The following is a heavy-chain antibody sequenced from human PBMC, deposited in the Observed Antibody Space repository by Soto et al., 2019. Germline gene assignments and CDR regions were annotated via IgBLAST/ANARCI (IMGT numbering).Heavy chain of an antibody. J-gene: IGHJ3*02. Sequence: SETLSLTCTVSGGSISTYYWSWVRQPPGKGLEWIGYIYYNGNTNYDPSLKSRVTISLDTSKNQSSLKLNSVTAADTAVYYCAREAGATKGWGAFDIWGQGTMVTVSS. CDR3: AREAGATKGWGAFDI. CDR2: IYYNGNT. CDR1: GGSISTYY. D-gene: IGHD1-26*01. V-gene: IGHV4-59*01.